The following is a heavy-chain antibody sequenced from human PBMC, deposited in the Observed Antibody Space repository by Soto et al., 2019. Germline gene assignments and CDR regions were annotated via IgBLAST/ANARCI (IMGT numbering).Heavy chain of an antibody. V-gene: IGHV3-30-3*01. Sequence: QVQLVESGGGVVQPGRSLRLSCAASGFTFSSYAMHWVRQAPGKGLEWVAVISYDGSNKYYADSVKGRFTISRDNSKNTLYLQINSLRAEDTAVYYCAREAGGYRPFDPWGQGTLVTVSS. CDR3: AREAGGYRPFDP. CDR2: ISYDGSNK. D-gene: IGHD5-12*01. J-gene: IGHJ5*02. CDR1: GFTFSSYA.